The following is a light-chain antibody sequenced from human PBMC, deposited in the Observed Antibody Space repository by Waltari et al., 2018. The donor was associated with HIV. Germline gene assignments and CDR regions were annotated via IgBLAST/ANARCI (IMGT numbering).Light chain of an antibody. CDR2: EVS. Sequence: QSALTQPASVSGSPGQSITIPCTGTSRDVGGYNYVSWYQQHPGKAPKLMIYEVSNRPSGVSNRFSGSKSGNTASLTISGLQAEDEADYYCSSYTSSSTSHVFGTGTKVTVL. CDR3: SSYTSSSTSHV. CDR1: SRDVGGYNY. J-gene: IGLJ1*01. V-gene: IGLV2-14*01.